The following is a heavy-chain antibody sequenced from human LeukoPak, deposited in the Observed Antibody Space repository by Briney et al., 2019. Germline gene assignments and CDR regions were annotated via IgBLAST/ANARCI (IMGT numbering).Heavy chain of an antibody. Sequence: SETQSLTCAVYGGSFSGYYWSWIRQPPGKGLEWIGEINHSGSTNYNPSLKSRVTISVDTSKNQFSLKLSSVTAADTAVYYCARVAGRGYYGSGSRHYFDYWGQGTLVTVSS. D-gene: IGHD3-10*01. V-gene: IGHV4-34*01. J-gene: IGHJ4*02. CDR1: GGSFSGYY. CDR3: ARVAGRGYYGSGSRHYFDY. CDR2: INHSGST.